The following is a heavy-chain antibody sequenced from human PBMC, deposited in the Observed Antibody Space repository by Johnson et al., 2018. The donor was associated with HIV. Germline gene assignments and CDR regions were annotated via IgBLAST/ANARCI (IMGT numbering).Heavy chain of an antibody. CDR1: GFTFDDYA. V-gene: IGHV3-9*01. CDR3: ARPGVSRVPGAFDI. Sequence: VQLVESGGGLVQPGRSLRLSCAASGFTFDDYAMHWVRQAPGKGLEWVSGISWNSGRIDYADSVKGRFSISRDNAKNSLYLQMNSLRAEDTAVYYCARPGVSRVPGAFDIWGQGTMVTVSS. CDR2: ISWNSGRI. D-gene: IGHD6-13*01. J-gene: IGHJ3*02.